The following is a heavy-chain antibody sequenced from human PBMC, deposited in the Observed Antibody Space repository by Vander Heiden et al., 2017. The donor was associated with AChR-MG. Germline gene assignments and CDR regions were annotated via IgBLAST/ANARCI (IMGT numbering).Heavy chain of an antibody. V-gene: IGHV3-66*02. Sequence: EVQLVESGGGLVQPGGSLRLSCAASGFPIRPNYISWFRQAPGTGLEWVSIIHSSGSAYYADSVKGRFTISRDDSKNTLYLQMNSLRAEDTAVYYCARDLSSTVPLATATYYGMDVWGQGTTVTVSS. CDR3: ARDLSSTVPLATATYYGMDV. CDR2: IHSSGSA. D-gene: IGHD2-21*02. J-gene: IGHJ6*02. CDR1: GFPIRPNY.